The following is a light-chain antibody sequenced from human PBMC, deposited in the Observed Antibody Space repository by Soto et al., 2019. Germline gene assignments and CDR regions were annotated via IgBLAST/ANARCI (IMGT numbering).Light chain of an antibody. CDR2: AAI. J-gene: IGKJ2*01. Sequence: DIQMTQSPSSLSASVGDRVTITCRASQNILTYLNWYQQRPGKAPKFLIYAAISVQDGVPSRFSGSESGTEFKPNNNNLQPEDSANYYLQQSYSSPSTFGQGTNLEIK. CDR3: QQSYSSPST. CDR1: QNILTY. V-gene: IGKV1-39*01.